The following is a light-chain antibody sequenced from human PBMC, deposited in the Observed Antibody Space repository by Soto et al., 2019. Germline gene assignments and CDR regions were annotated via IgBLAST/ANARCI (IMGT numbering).Light chain of an antibody. CDR2: GAS. CDR3: HQYGGSPQT. V-gene: IGKV3-20*01. Sequence: EIVLTQSPGTLSLSPGERATLSCRASQSVSNYLAWYQRKPGQAPRLLIYGASSRATGIPDRFSGSGSGTDFTLTISGLEPEDFAVYYCHQYGGSPQTFGQGTKVDIK. CDR1: QSVSNY. J-gene: IGKJ1*01.